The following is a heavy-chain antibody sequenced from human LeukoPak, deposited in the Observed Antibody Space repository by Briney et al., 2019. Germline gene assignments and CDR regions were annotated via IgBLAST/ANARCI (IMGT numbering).Heavy chain of an antibody. CDR1: GYTFTTYG. J-gene: IGHJ4*02. CDR3: ATFAARFALHSFDY. D-gene: IGHD3-16*01. Sequence: ASVKVSCKASGYTFTTYGLSWVRQAPGKGLEWMGGFDPEDGETIYAQKFQGRVTMTEDTSTDTAYMELSSLRSEDTAVYYCATFAARFALHSFDYWGQGTLVTVSS. V-gene: IGHV1-24*01. CDR2: FDPEDGET.